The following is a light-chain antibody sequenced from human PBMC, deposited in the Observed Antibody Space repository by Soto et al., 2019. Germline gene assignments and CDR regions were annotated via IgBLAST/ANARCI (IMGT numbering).Light chain of an antibody. Sequence: DIQMTQSPSSVSASVGDRVNITCRASQCINTWLAWYQQRPGKAPNLLIYAASSLQSGVPSRFSGSGSGTDFTLTISSLQPEDSATYYCQQTNNFPLTFGQGTKVEIK. CDR1: QCINTW. V-gene: IGKV1-12*01. J-gene: IGKJ1*01. CDR2: AAS. CDR3: QQTNNFPLT.